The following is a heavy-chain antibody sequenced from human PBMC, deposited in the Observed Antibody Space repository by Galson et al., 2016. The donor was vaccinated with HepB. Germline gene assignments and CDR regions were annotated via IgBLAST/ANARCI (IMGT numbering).Heavy chain of an antibody. CDR2: IYHSGST. Sequence: LRLSCATSGFSFSDHYMEWVRQPPGKGLEWIGSIYHSGSTNYNPSLKTRATVSLDTSETQFSLNLTSVTAADTAVYYCARGTRYNWNYLDYWGQGNLVTVSS. CDR3: ARGTRYNWNYLDY. J-gene: IGHJ4*02. CDR1: GFSFSDHY. D-gene: IGHD1-20*01. V-gene: IGHV4-34*01.